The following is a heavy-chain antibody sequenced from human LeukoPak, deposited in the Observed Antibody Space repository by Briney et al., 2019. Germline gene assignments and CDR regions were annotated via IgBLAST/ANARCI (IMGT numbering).Heavy chain of an antibody. CDR3: ARGRSQAFY. D-gene: IGHD3-3*02. J-gene: IGHJ4*02. Sequence: GGSLRLSCAASGFTFSSYDMNWVRQAPGKGLEWVSYIGSSGTTIFYADSVRGRFTIPRDNAKNSLYLQMNSLRAEDTALYYCARGRSQAFYWGQGTLVTVSS. CDR2: IGSSGTTI. CDR1: GFTFSSYD. V-gene: IGHV3-48*03.